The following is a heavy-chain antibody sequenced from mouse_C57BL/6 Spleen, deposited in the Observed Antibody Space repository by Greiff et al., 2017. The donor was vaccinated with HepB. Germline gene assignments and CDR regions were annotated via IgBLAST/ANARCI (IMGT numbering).Heavy chain of an antibody. V-gene: IGHV1-81*01. CDR1: GYTFTSYG. CDR3: ARSHRPYAMDY. Sequence: VQRVESGAELARPGASVKLSCKASGYTFTSYGISWVKQRTGQGLEWIGEIYPRSGNTYYNEKFKGKATLTADKSSSTAYMELRSLTSEDSAVYFCARSHRPYAMDYWGQGTSVTVSS. J-gene: IGHJ4*01. CDR2: IYPRSGNT.